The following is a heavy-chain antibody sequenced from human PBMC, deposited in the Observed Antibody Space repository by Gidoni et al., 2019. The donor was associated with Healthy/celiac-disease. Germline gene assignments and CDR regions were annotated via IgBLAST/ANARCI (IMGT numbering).Heavy chain of an antibody. Sequence: QLQLQESGPGLVKPSENRALTCTGSGGSSSSSSTYWGWIRQPPGKGLAWVGSIYYSGSTDDNPSLKSRVTISVDTSKIQFSLKLSSVTAADTAVYSCARLSMTYYYDSSGSFAFDIWGQGTMVTVSS. J-gene: IGHJ3*02. CDR3: ARLSMTYYYDSSGSFAFDI. D-gene: IGHD3-22*01. CDR1: GGSSSSSSTY. V-gene: IGHV4-39*01. CDR2: IYYSGST.